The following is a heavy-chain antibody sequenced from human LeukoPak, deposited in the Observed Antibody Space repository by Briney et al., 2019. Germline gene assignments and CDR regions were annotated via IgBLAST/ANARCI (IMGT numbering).Heavy chain of an antibody. J-gene: IGHJ5*02. CDR3: TREVRSAWASFDP. Sequence: GASVKVSCKASGATFSSYAISWVRQAPGQGLEWMGGIIPIFDPANYAEKFQGRVTITADKSTSTAYMELSSLRSEDTAVYYCTREVRSAWASFDPWGQGTLVIVSS. CDR2: IIPIFDPA. D-gene: IGHD1-26*01. CDR1: GATFSSYA. V-gene: IGHV1-69*06.